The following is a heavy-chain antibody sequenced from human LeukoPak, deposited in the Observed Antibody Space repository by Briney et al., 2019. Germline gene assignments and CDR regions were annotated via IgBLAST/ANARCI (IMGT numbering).Heavy chain of an antibody. J-gene: IGHJ4*02. CDR2: INPNSGGT. CDR1: GYTFTGYY. D-gene: IGHD3-16*01. Sequence: ASVKVSCKASGYTFTGYYMHWVPQAPGQGLEWIGWINPNSGGTNYAQKFQGRVTMTRDTSISTAYMELSRLRSDDTAVYYCARGVRITFGGVPQSLDYWGQGTLVTVSS. V-gene: IGHV1-2*02. CDR3: ARGVRITFGGVPQSLDY.